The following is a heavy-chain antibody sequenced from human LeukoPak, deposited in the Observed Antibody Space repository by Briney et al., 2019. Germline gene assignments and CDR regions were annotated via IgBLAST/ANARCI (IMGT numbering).Heavy chain of an antibody. Sequence: GGSLRLSCAASGFTFSTYAMSWVRQAPVKGLEWVSTITGGGTYYADSVRGRFTISRDNSKNTLFLQMNSLRAEDTAVYSCAKDLSGRSYSYYYMDVWGRGTTVTVSS. D-gene: IGHD1-26*01. V-gene: IGHV3-23*01. CDR2: ITGGGT. CDR1: GFTFSTYA. J-gene: IGHJ6*03. CDR3: AKDLSGRSYSYYYMDV.